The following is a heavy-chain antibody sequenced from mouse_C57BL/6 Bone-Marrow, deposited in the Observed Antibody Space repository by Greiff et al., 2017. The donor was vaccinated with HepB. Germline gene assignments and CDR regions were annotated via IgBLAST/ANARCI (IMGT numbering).Heavy chain of an antibody. Sequence: QVQLQQPGAELVRPGSSVKLPCKASGYTFTSYWMDWVKQRPGQGLEWIGNIYPSDSETHYTQKFKDKATLTVDKSSSTAYMQLSSLTSEDSAVYYCAVYYPDCWYFDVWGTGTTVTVSS. J-gene: IGHJ1*03. CDR3: AVYYPDCWYFDV. CDR2: IYPSDSET. V-gene: IGHV1-61*01. D-gene: IGHD1-1*01. CDR1: GYTFTSYW.